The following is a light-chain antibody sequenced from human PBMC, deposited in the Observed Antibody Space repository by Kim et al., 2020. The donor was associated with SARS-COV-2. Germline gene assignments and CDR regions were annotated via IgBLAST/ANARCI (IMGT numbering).Light chain of an antibody. CDR2: KDS. J-gene: IGLJ1*01. Sequence: SPGQTARITSSEDALPEQHDSWYKKKSGQATCLVIYKDSERPSGIPERLSGSSSGTTVTLTISGVQAEDDADYYCQSADSSGTYVFGSGTKVTVL. CDR3: QSADSSGTYV. V-gene: IGLV3-25*03. CDR1: ALPEQH.